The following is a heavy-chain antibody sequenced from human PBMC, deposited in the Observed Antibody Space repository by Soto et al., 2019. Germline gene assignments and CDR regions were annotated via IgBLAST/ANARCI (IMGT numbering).Heavy chain of an antibody. Sequence: GGSLRLSCAASGFTFSSYAMHWVRQAPGKGLEWVAVISYDGSNKYYADSVKGRLTISRDNSKNTLYLQMNSLRAEDTAVYYCASGSGTYYIPFDYWGQGTLVTVSS. CDR1: GFTFSSYA. D-gene: IGHD1-26*01. V-gene: IGHV3-30-3*01. CDR3: ASGSGTYYIPFDY. J-gene: IGHJ4*02. CDR2: ISYDGSNK.